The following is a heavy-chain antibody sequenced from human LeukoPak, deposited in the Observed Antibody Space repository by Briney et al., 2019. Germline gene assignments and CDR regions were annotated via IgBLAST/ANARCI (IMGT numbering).Heavy chain of an antibody. Sequence: PGGSLRLSCAASGFTFSSCAMNWVRQAPGKGLEWLSTISGSGGSTYYADSVKGRFTISRDNSKNTLYLHMNSLRAEDTAVYYCAKFRRYYDSYFDYWGQGTLVTVSS. D-gene: IGHD3-3*01. CDR3: AKFRRYYDSYFDY. J-gene: IGHJ4*02. V-gene: IGHV3-23*01. CDR1: GFTFSSCA. CDR2: ISGSGGST.